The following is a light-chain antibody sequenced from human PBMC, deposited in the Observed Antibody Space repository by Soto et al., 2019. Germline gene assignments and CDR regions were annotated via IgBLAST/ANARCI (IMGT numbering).Light chain of an antibody. J-gene: IGKJ3*01. CDR2: AAS. V-gene: IGKV1-27*01. CDR1: QGISDY. Sequence: DIQMTQSPSSLSSFLGDRVTITCRASQGISDYLVWYQQKPGKDPKLLIYAASTLPAGVPPRFSGSGSGTDFTLTISRLQPEDVATYYCQNYYSAPFTFGPGTKVDIK. CDR3: QNYYSAPFT.